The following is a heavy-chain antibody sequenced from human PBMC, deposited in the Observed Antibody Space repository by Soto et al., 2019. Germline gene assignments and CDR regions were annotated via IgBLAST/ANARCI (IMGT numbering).Heavy chain of an antibody. Sequence: EVQLLESGGGWVQPGGSLRLSCAASGFTFSSYAMSWVRQAPGKGLEWVSAIRGSGGSTYYADSAKGRFTISRDKSQNTLYLQMNSRRAGDTAVYYCAARQPVDHWGQGTLVTVSS. CDR1: GFTFSSYA. J-gene: IGHJ4*02. CDR2: IRGSGGST. V-gene: IGHV3-23*01. CDR3: AARQPVDH.